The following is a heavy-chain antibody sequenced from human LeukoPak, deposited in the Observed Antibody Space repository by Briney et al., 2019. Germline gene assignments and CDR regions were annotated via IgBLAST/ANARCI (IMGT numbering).Heavy chain of an antibody. CDR3: ARAPKNDAYDI. CDR1: GYTFTGYY. Sequence: ASVKISCKASGYTFTGYYIHWVRQAPGQGLEWVAWINPNSGDTHYAQNFQGRVTMTRDTSISTASMDSSRLRSDDTAVYYCARAPKNDAYDIWGRGTMVTVSS. CDR2: INPNSGDT. J-gene: IGHJ3*02. V-gene: IGHV1-2*02.